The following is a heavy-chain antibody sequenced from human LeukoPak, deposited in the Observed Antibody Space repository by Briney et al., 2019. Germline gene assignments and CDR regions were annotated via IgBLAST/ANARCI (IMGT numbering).Heavy chain of an antibody. Sequence: SETLSLTCTVSRGSISSYYWSWIRQPPGKGLEWIGYIYYSGSTNYNPSLKSRVTISVDTSKNQFSLKLSSVTAADTAVYYCARRYKSDYFDYWGQGTLVTVSS. D-gene: IGHD3-10*01. CDR2: IYYSGST. CDR1: RGSISSYY. CDR3: ARRYKSDYFDY. J-gene: IGHJ4*02. V-gene: IGHV4-59*08.